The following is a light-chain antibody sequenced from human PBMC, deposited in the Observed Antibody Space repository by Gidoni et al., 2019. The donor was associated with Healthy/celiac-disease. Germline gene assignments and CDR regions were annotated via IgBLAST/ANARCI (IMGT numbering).Light chain of an antibody. J-gene: IGLJ3*02. CDR2: DVS. CDR1: SSDVCGYNY. CDR3: SSYTSLYWV. V-gene: IGLV2-14*03. Sequence: QSALTQPASVSGSPGQSITISCTGTSSDVCGYNYVSWYQQHPGKAPKLMIYDVSNRPSGVSNRFSGSKSGNTASLTISGLQAEDEADYYCSSYTSLYWVFGGGTKLTVL.